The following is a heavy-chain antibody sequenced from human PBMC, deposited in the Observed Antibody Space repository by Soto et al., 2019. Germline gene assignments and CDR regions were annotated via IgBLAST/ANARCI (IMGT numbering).Heavy chain of an antibody. CDR1: GFSFSNCW. CDR2: VNTDGSIT. Sequence: EVQLVESGGGLVQPGGSLRLSCAASGFSFSNCWMHWVRQAPGKGPVWVSRVNTDGSITSYADSVKGRFTISRDNAKNTLYLQMTSLRAEDTAVYYSAKNCNGDVPNWGQGTLVTVSS. V-gene: IGHV3-74*01. CDR3: AKNCNGDVPN. D-gene: IGHD2-8*02. J-gene: IGHJ4*02.